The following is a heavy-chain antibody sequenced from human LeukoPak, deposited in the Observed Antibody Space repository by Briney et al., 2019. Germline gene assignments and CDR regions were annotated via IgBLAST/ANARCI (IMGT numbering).Heavy chain of an antibody. CDR2: IIPILGIA. CDR1: GGTFSSYA. V-gene: IGHV1-69*04. CDR3: ARGVEMATISGIDY. Sequence: SVKVSCKASGGTFSSYAISWVRQAPGQGLEWMGRIIPILGIANYAQKFQGRVTITADKSTSTAYMELNSLRAEDTAVYYCARGVEMATISGIDYWGQGTLVTVSS. D-gene: IGHD5-24*01. J-gene: IGHJ4*02.